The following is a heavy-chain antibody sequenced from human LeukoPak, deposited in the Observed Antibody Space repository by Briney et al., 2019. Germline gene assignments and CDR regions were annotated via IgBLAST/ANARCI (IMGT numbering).Heavy chain of an antibody. Sequence: SETLSLTCTVSGGSISGYYWNWIRQPPGKGLEWIGYLYYSGTTNYNPSLKSRVTISVDTSMSQFSLKLSSVTAADTAVYYCARPRNGGAFDIWGQGTMVTVSS. D-gene: IGHD1-1*01. CDR2: LYYSGTT. V-gene: IGHV4-59*08. CDR3: ARPRNGGAFDI. J-gene: IGHJ3*02. CDR1: GGSISGYY.